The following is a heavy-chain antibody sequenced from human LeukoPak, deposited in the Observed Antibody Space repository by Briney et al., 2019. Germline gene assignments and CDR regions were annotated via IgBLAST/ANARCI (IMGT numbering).Heavy chain of an antibody. D-gene: IGHD1-14*01. CDR1: DVSVTTRDSY. V-gene: IGHV4-39*07. CDR3: VRGVAGVYFYYYMDV. Sequence: SETLSLTCIVSDVSVTTRDSYWGWIRQPPGKGLEWIGSAYYSGSTYYNPSLKSRLSISVDTSKNQFSLRLASVTAADTAVYYCVRGVAGVYFYYYMDVWGKGTTVTVSS. CDR2: AYYSGST. J-gene: IGHJ6*03.